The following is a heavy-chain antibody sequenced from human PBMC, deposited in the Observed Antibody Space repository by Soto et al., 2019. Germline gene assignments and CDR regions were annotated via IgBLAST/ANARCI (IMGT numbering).Heavy chain of an antibody. Sequence: SVKVSCKASGGTFSSYAISWVRQAPGQGLEWMGGIIPIFGTANYAQKFQGRVTITADKSTSTAYMELSSLRAEDTAVYYCARGHDSSGYYIGYWGQGTRVTVSS. CDR1: GGTFSSYA. CDR3: ARGHDSSGYYIGY. CDR2: IIPIFGTA. D-gene: IGHD3-22*01. V-gene: IGHV1-69*06. J-gene: IGHJ4*02.